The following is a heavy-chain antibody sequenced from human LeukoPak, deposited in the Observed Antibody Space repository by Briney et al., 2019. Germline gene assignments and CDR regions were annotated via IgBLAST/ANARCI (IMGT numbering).Heavy chain of an antibody. CDR2: ISSTSTYI. D-gene: IGHD3-3*01. J-gene: IGHJ4*02. Sequence: GGSLRLSCAASRFTFSGYSMNWVRQAPGKGLEWVSSISSTSTYIYYAESVKGRFTISRDNAKNSLYLQMNSLRAEDTAVYYCARVNYDFWSGYYLYWGQGTLVTVSS. CDR3: ARVNYDFWSGYYLY. V-gene: IGHV3-21*04. CDR1: RFTFSGYS.